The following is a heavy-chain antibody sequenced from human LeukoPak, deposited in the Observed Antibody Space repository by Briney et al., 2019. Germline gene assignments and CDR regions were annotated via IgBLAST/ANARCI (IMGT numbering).Heavy chain of an antibody. CDR2: VSYDGSNK. J-gene: IGHJ6*03. V-gene: IGHV3-30*03. Sequence: GGSLRLSCAASGFTFSSYAMHWVRQAPGKGPEWVAVVSYDGSNKYYADSVKDRFTISRDNSKNTLYLQIHSLRAEDTAVYYCARVLGCSGGSCYSYYYYYYMDVWGKGTTVTVSS. CDR3: ARVLGCSGGSCYSYYYYYYMDV. CDR1: GFTFSSYA. D-gene: IGHD2-15*01.